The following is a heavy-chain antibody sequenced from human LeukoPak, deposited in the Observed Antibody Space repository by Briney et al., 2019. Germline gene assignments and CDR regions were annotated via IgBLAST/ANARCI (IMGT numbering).Heavy chain of an antibody. V-gene: IGHV1-18*01. CDR3: ARDPSNSSGRNVLFDY. CDR2: ISGYNGDT. J-gene: IGHJ4*02. Sequence: VASVKVSCKTSGYSFTRYGIGWVRQAPGLGLEWLGWISGYNGDTNSEQEFQGRVTMTRDTSTSTAYMELTSLRSDDTAVYYCARDPSNSSGRNVLFDYWGQGTLVTVSS. D-gene: IGHD6-19*01. CDR1: GYSFTRYG.